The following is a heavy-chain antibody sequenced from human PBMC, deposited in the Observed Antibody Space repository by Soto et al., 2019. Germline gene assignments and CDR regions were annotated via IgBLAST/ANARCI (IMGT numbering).Heavy chain of an antibody. CDR2: ISYDGSNK. Sequence: QVQLVESGGGVVQPGRSLRLSCAASGFTFSSYAMHWVRQAPGKGLEWVAVISYDGSNKYYADSVKGRFTISRDNSKNTLYLQMNSLRAEDTAVYYCAREPFVTAMVAYWGQGTLVTVSS. D-gene: IGHD5-18*01. CDR3: AREPFVTAMVAY. J-gene: IGHJ4*02. CDR1: GFTFSSYA. V-gene: IGHV3-30-3*01.